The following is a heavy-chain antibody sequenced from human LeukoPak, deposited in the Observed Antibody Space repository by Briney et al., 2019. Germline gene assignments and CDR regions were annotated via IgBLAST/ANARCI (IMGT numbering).Heavy chain of an antibody. CDR1: GFTFSLYS. D-gene: IGHD1-26*01. CDR3: ARDPYSGNYGNYYYYTWTS. V-gene: IGHV3-30*04. J-gene: IGHJ6*03. CDR2: ISYDGNKE. Sequence: GGSLRLSCVASGFTFSLYSMHWVRQAPGKGLEWVAVISYDGNKESHAESLKGRFTISRDNAKNSLYLQMNSLGPEDTAVYYCARDPYSGNYGNYYYYTWTSGAKGPRSPSP.